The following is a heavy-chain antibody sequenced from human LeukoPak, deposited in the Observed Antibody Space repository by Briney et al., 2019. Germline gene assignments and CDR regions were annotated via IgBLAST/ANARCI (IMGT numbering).Heavy chain of an antibody. CDR3: ATLITMVRGVIVPFDY. CDR2: IIPIFGTA. J-gene: IGHJ4*02. V-gene: IGHV1-69*13. Sequence: SVKVSCKASGGTFSSYAISWVRQAPGQGLEWMGGIIPIFGTANYAQKFQGRVTITADESTSTAYMELSSLRSEDTAVYYCATLITMVRGVIVPFDYWGQGTLVTVSS. CDR1: GGTFSSYA. D-gene: IGHD3-10*01.